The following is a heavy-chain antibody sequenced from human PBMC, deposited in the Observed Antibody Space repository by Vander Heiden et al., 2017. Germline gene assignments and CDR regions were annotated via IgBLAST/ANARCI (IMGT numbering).Heavy chain of an antibody. Sequence: LVQSGAEVKKPGAYVKVSCKASGYTFTSYAMHWVRQAPGQRLEWMGWINAGNGNTKYSQKFQGRVTITRDTSASTAYMELSSLRSEDTAVYYCARDITIFGVVIPGYYYYGMDVWGQGTTVTVSS. D-gene: IGHD3-3*01. CDR3: ARDITIFGVVIPGYYYYGMDV. J-gene: IGHJ6*02. V-gene: IGHV1-3*01. CDR2: INAGNGNT. CDR1: GYTFTSYA.